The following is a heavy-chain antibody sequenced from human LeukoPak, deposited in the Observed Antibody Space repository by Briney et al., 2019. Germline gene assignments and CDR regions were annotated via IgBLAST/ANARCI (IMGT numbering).Heavy chain of an antibody. Sequence: GASVKVSCKASGYTFTSYAISWVRQAPGQGLEWMGGIIPIFGTANYAQKFQGRVTITTDESTSTAYMELSSLRSEDTAVYYCARGPAAAGTNWFDPWGQGTLITVSS. CDR3: ARGPAAAGTNWFDP. CDR1: GYTFTSYA. CDR2: IIPIFGTA. D-gene: IGHD6-13*01. J-gene: IGHJ5*02. V-gene: IGHV1-69*05.